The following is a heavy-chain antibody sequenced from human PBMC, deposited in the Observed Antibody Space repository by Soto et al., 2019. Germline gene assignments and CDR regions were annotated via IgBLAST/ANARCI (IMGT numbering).Heavy chain of an antibody. V-gene: IGHV1-3*01. CDR1: GYTFTSYA. CDR2: INAGNGNT. CDR3: ARDLGYCTNGVCYPAWFDP. J-gene: IGHJ5*02. D-gene: IGHD2-8*01. Sequence: ASVKVSCKASGYTFTSYAMYWVRQAPGQRLEWMGWINAGNGNTKYSQKFQGRVTITRDTSASTAYMELSGLRSEDTAVYYCARDLGYCTNGVCYPAWFDPWGQGTLVTVSS.